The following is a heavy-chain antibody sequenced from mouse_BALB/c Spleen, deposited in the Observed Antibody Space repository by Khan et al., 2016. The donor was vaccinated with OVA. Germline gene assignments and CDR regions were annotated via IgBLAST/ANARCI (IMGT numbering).Heavy chain of an antibody. CDR1: GNSITSDYA. CDR3: ARVYGGDFDY. D-gene: IGHD2-10*02. Sequence: VQLKESGPGLVKPSQSLSLTCTVTGNSITSDYAWNWIRQFPGNKLEWMGFISYSGNTKYNPSLKSRISMTRDTSKNQFFLQLNSVTPEDTATYYCARVYGGDFDYWGQGTTLIVSS. CDR2: ISYSGNT. V-gene: IGHV3-2*02. J-gene: IGHJ2*01.